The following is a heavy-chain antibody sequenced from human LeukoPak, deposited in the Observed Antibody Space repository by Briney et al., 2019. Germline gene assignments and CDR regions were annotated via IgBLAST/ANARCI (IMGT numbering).Heavy chain of an antibody. V-gene: IGHV3-74*01. D-gene: IGHD6-19*01. J-gene: IGHJ3*02. CDR3: ARVHSSGWYGRRADDAFDI. Sequence: GGSLRLSCAASGFTFSNYWMHWVRQVPGKGLVWVSRINTGGSSTTYADSVKGRFTISRDNAKNTLYLQMNSLRAEDTAVYYCARVHSSGWYGRRADDAFDIWGQGTMVTVSS. CDR2: INTGGSST. CDR1: GFTFSNYW.